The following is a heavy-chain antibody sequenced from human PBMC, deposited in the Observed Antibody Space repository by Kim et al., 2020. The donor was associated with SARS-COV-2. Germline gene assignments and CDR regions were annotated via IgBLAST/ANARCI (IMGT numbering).Heavy chain of an antibody. CDR3: ARHSVSGGYGSGSYYKGSWFDP. Sequence: SETLSLTCTVSGGSISSSSYYWGWIRQPPGKGLEWIGSIYYSGSTYYNPSLKSRVTISVDTSKNQFSLKLSSVTAADTAVYYCARHSVSGGYGSGSYYKGSWFDPWGQGTLVTVSS. CDR2: IYYSGST. J-gene: IGHJ5*02. CDR1: GGSISSSSYY. D-gene: IGHD3-10*01. V-gene: IGHV4-39*01.